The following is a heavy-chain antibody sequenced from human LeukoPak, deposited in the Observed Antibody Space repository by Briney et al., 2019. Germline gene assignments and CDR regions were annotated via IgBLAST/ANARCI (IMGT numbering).Heavy chain of an antibody. Sequence: GGSLRLSCAASGFTFRSYTMNWVRQAPGKGLEWVAFIRYDGSNKYYADSVKGRFTISRDNSKNTLYLQMNSLRAEDTAVYYCATYDFWSGYPIGLFDYWGQGTLVTVSS. D-gene: IGHD3-3*01. CDR2: IRYDGSNK. V-gene: IGHV3-30*02. CDR1: GFTFRSYT. CDR3: ATYDFWSGYPIGLFDY. J-gene: IGHJ4*02.